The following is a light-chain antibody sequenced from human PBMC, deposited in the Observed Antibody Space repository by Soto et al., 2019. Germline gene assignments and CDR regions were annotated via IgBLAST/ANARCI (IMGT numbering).Light chain of an antibody. J-gene: IGKJ1*01. CDR2: TSS. Sequence: DSPMTQSPSSLSASVGDRVTITCRASQSISSYLNWYQQKPGKAPTLLMFTSSNLQSGVPSRFSGSGSGTDFILTISSLQPEDFATYYCQQSYSTPPTFGQGTKVDI. CDR3: QQSYSTPPT. CDR1: QSISSY. V-gene: IGKV1-39*01.